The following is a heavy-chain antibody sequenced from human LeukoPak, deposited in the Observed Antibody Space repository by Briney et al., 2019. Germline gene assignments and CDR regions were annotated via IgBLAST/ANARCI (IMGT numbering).Heavy chain of an antibody. CDR1: GRSFSGYY. D-gene: IGHD6-19*01. CDR3: ARAVAGPGDV. V-gene: IGHV4-34*01. CDR2: INHSGST. J-gene: IGHJ6*04. Sequence: SETLSLTCAVYGRSFSGYYWSWIRQPPGKGLEWIGEINHSGSTNYNPSLKSRVTISVDTSKNRFSLKLSSVTAADTAVYYCARAVAGPGDVWGKGTTVTVSS.